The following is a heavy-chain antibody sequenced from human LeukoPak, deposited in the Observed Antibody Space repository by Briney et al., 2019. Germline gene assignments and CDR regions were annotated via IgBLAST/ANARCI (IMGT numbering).Heavy chain of an antibody. V-gene: IGHV1-2*02. D-gene: IGHD3-16*01. J-gene: IGHJ4*02. Sequence: ASVTVSCKASGYTFTDYYMHWVRQAPGQGLEWMGWINPNSGGTNYAQKFQGRVTMTRDTSISTAYMELSRLKSDDTAVYYCARRVVGRASGENFDYWGQGSLVTVSS. CDR2: INPNSGGT. CDR3: ARRVVGRASGENFDY. CDR1: GYTFTDYY.